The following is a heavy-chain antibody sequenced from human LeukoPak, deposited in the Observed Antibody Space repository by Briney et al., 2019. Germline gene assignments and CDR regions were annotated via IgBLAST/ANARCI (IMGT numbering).Heavy chain of an antibody. V-gene: IGHV1-2*02. CDR3: ARVLSAVTSTFDY. CDR1: GYSFTHHN. J-gene: IGHJ4*02. CDR2: IKPNNGDT. D-gene: IGHD4-17*01. Sequence: GASVKVPCKASGYSFTHHNVHWVRQAPGQALEWMGWIKPNNGDTKFSQKFQDRVTLTSDTSIDTAYMEMSGLTSDDTAIYYCARVLSAVTSTFDYWGQGTLVTVSS.